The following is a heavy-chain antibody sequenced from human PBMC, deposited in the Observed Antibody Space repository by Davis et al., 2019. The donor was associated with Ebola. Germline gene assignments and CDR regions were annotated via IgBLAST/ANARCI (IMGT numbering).Heavy chain of an antibody. CDR3: ASGRLKLYGMDV. CDR2: ISGSGGST. V-gene: IGHV3-23*01. Sequence: GESLKISCAASGFTFSSYSMNWVRQAPGKGLEWVSAISGSGGSTYYADSVKGRFTISRDNSKNTLYLQMNSLRAEDTAVYYCASGRLKLYGMDVWGQGTTVTVSS. CDR1: GFTFSSYS. D-gene: IGHD1-26*01. J-gene: IGHJ6*02.